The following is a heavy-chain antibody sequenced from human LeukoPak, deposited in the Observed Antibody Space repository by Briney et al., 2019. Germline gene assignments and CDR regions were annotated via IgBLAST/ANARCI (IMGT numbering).Heavy chain of an antibody. CDR2: ITSRGAYI. CDR1: GFTFNNYN. Sequence: GGSLRLSCAASGFTFNNYNMNWVRQAPGKALEWVSSITSRGAYIFYADSVKGRLTISRDNAKHSLYLQMNSLGPEDTAVYYCARDPYSGNYGNYYYYYMDVWGKGTTVTISS. CDR3: ARDPYSGNYGNYYYYYMDV. J-gene: IGHJ6*03. D-gene: IGHD1-26*01. V-gene: IGHV3-21*01.